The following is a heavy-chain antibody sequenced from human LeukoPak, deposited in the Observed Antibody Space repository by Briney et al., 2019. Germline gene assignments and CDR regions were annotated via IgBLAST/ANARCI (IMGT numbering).Heavy chain of an antibody. CDR1: GFTFSSYS. CDR2: ISSSSSYI. J-gene: IGHJ4*02. CDR3: ARDSGVTQDRGVVDY. V-gene: IGHV3-21*01. Sequence: GGSLRLSCAASGFTFSSYSMNWVRQAPGKGLEWVSSISSSSSYIYYADSVKGRFTISRDNAKNSLYLQMNSLRAEDTAVYYCARDSGVTQDRGVVDYWGQGTLVTVSS. D-gene: IGHD4-23*01.